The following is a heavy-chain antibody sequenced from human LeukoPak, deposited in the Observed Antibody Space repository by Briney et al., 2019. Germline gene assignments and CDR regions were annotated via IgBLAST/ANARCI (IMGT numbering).Heavy chain of an antibody. CDR1: GFTFSSYS. CDR3: ARPARDLYAFDI. CDR2: ISSSSTAI. Sequence: GGSLRLSCAASGFTFSSYSMNWVRQAPGKGLEWVSYISSSSTAIYYADSVKGRFTISRDNAKNSLYLQMNSLRDEDTAVYYCARPARDLYAFDIWGQGIMVTVSS. J-gene: IGHJ3*02. V-gene: IGHV3-48*02.